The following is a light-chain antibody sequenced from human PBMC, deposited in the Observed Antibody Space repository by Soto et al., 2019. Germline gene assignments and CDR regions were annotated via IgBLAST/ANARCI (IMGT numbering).Light chain of an antibody. J-gene: IGLJ1*01. CDR3: QSYDSSLSGYV. Sequence: QSVLTQPPSVSGAPGQRVTISCTGSISNIVAGYDVHWYQQLPGTAPKLLIYGNSNRPSGVPDRFSGAKSGTSASLAITGLQAEDEADYYCQSYDSSLSGYVFVTGTKLTVL. CDR1: ISNIVAGYD. CDR2: GNS. V-gene: IGLV1-40*01.